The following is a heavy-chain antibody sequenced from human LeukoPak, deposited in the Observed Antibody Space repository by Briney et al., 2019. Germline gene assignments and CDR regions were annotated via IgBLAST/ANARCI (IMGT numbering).Heavy chain of an antibody. V-gene: IGHV4-59*01. CDR3: ARGRGYCSSTRCYTVFDY. Sequence: SETLSLTCTVSGGSISSYYWSWIRQTPGKGLEWIGYIYYSGSTNYNPSLKSRVTISVDTSKNQFSLKLSSVTAADTAVYYCARGRGYCSSTRCYTVFDYWGQGTLVTVSS. D-gene: IGHD2-2*02. J-gene: IGHJ4*02. CDR1: GGSISSYY. CDR2: IYYSGST.